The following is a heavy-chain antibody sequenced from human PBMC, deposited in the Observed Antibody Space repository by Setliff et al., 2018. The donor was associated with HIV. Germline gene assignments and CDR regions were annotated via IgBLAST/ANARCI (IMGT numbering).Heavy chain of an antibody. J-gene: IGHJ2*01. CDR3: AGSHFITLFGVIYYPGYFDL. CDR1: GYSFTSHW. D-gene: IGHD3-3*01. Sequence: GESLKISCKGSGYSFTSHWIAWVRQMPGQGLEWMGIIYPSDSATAYSPSFQGQITISADKSISTAYLQWSSLKASDTAIYYCAGSHFITLFGVIYYPGYFDLWGRGTQVTVSS. V-gene: IGHV5-51*01. CDR2: IYPSDSAT.